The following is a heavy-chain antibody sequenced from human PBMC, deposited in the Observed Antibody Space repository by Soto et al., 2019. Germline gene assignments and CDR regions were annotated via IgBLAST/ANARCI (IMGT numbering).Heavy chain of an antibody. CDR3: AHIRRDFYDILTGYYDYFDY. CDR2: IYWDDEK. D-gene: IGHD3-9*01. V-gene: IGHV2-5*02. J-gene: IGHJ4*02. CDR1: GVSLSTSGGG. Sequence: SGPALVNRTQTLTLTCTFAGVSLSTSGGGVGWIRQPPGKALEGRALIYWDDEKRYSPALKSRLTSTKDTSKNQVTLTTTNMEPVYTATYYCAHIRRDFYDILTGYYDYFDYWGQGTPVTVSS.